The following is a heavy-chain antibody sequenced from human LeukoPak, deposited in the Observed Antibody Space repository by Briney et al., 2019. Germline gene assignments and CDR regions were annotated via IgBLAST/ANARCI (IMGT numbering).Heavy chain of an antibody. D-gene: IGHD5-12*01. CDR2: ISSSSTI. V-gene: IGHV3-48*01. J-gene: IGHJ4*02. CDR1: GFTFSSYS. Sequence: GGSLRLSCAASGFTFSSYSMNWVRQAPGKGLEWVSYISSSSTIYYADSVKGRFTISRDNAKNSLYLQMNSLRAEDTAVCYCARNRGWLQFDYWGQGTLVTVSS. CDR3: ARNRGWLQFDY.